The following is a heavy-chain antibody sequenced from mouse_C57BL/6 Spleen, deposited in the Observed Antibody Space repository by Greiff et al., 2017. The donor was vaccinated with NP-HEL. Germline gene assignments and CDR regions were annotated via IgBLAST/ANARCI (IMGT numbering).Heavy chain of an antibody. D-gene: IGHD4-1*01. J-gene: IGHJ3*01. V-gene: IGHV1-80*01. Sequence: VKLQESGAELVKPGASVKISCKASGYAFSSYWMNWVKQRPGKGLEWIGQIYPGDGDTNYNGKFKGKATLTADKSSSTAYMQLSSLTSEDSAVYFWASGLGRRGAWCAYWGQGTLVTVSA. CDR3: ASGLGRRGAWCAY. CDR2: IYPGDGDT. CDR1: GYAFSSYW.